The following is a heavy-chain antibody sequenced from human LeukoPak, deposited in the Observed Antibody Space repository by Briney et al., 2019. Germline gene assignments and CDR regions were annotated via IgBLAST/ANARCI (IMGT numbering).Heavy chain of an antibody. D-gene: IGHD4-17*01. CDR3: ARSRDYGDYLDY. CDR1: GYTFTSYD. CDR2: MNPNSGTT. Sequence: HVASVKVSCKPSGYTFTSYDINWVRQATGHGIEWMGWMNPNSGTTGHAQKIQGRVTMTRNTSISTAYMELSSLRSEDAAVYYCARSRDYGDYLDYWGQGTLVTVSS. V-gene: IGHV1-8*01. J-gene: IGHJ4*02.